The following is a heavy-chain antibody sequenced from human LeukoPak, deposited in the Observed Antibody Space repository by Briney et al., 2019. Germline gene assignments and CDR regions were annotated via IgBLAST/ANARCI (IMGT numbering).Heavy chain of an antibody. D-gene: IGHD3-3*01. CDR2: IIPIFGTA. V-gene: IGHV1-69*13. J-gene: IGHJ5*02. CDR1: GGTFSSYA. CDR3: ARDSTNDFWSGYRANWFDP. Sequence: SVKVSCKAPGGTFSSYAISWVRQAPGQGLEWMGGIIPIFGTANYAQKFQGRVTITADESTSTAYMELSSLRSEDTAVYYCARDSTNDFWSGYRANWFDPWGQGTLVTVSS.